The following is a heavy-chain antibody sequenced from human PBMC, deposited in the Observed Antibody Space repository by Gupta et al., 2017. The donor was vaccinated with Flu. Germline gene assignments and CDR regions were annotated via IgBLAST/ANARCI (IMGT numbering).Heavy chain of an antibody. V-gene: IGHV1-2*02. CDR1: ADTFSGNY. Sequence: QLHLVQSGAEVRKPGASVKVSCNASADTFSGNYRNGVRQGPGQGREWMGWIRPNNGGTNYETNFQGRVTMTRDTSISTAYMEMISLRSDDTAVYDCARPQFNYGYEGFDGWGQGNTVTVSS. D-gene: IGHD4-11*01. CDR3: ARPQFNYGYEGFDG. J-gene: IGHJ6*02. CDR2: IRPNNGGT.